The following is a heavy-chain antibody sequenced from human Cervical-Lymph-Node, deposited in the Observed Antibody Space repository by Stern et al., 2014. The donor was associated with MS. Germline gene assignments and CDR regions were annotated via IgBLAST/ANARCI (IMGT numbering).Heavy chain of an antibody. CDR3: ARDYGDFDWTPVSRFAY. CDR1: GYTFTSYV. Sequence: QVQLVQSGAEVQKPGASVKVSCTASGYTFTSYVLHWVRQAPGQSLEWMGWINAGNGNTKYAHKSQGRGTFSRDTSASTAYMEMSSLRSEDTAVFYCARDYGDFDWTPVSRFAYWGQGTQVTVSS. CDR2: INAGNGNT. D-gene: IGHD4-17*01. J-gene: IGHJ4*02. V-gene: IGHV1-3*01.